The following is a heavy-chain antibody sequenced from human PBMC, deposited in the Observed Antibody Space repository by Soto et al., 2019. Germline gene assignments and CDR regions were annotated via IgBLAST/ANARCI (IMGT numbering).Heavy chain of an antibody. Sequence: EVQLLESGGGLVQPGGSLRLSCAGSGFTFSTFALNWVRQAPGKGLEWVSTVSGRGDATYYADSVMGRFTVSRDNSNDMFYLQLSTLRPEDTAVYYCAKDSTYYNFWRALSYWGQGTLVTVSS. D-gene: IGHD3-3*01. V-gene: IGHV3-23*01. CDR1: GFTFSTFA. CDR3: AKDSTYYNFWRALSY. J-gene: IGHJ4*02. CDR2: VSGRGDAT.